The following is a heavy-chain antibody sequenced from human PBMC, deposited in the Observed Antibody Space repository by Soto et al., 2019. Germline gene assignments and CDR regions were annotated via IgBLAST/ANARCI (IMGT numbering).Heavy chain of an antibody. J-gene: IGHJ4*02. CDR1: GGSISSGGYY. V-gene: IGHV4-31*03. CDR3: ATSAAAGLQEV. Sequence: SETLSLTCTVSGGSISSGGYYWSWIRQHPGKGLEWIGYIYYSGSTYYNPSLKSRVTISVDTSKNQFSLKLSSVTAADTAVYYCATSAAAGLQEVWGQGTLVTVSS. CDR2: IYYSGST. D-gene: IGHD6-13*01.